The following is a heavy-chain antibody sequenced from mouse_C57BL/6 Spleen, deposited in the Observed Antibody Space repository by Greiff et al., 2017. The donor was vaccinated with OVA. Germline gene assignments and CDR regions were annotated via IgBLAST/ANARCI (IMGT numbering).Heavy chain of an antibody. CDR2: IDPSDSYT. V-gene: IGHV1-50*01. Sequence: VQLQQPGAELVKPGASVKLSCKASGYTFTSYWMQWVKQRPGQGLEWIGEIDPSDSYTNYNQKFKGKATLTVDTSSSTAYMQLSRLTSEDSAVYYCARSSYSNYCDYWGQGTTLTVSS. J-gene: IGHJ2*01. D-gene: IGHD2-5*01. CDR3: ARSSYSNYCDY. CDR1: GYTFTSYW.